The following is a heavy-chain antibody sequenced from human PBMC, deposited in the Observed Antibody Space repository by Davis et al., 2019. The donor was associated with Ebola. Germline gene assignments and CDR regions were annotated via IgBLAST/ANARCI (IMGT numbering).Heavy chain of an antibody. CDR3: AEIYWVRYGMDV. J-gene: IGHJ6*02. V-gene: IGHV3-30*02. CDR1: GFTFSSYG. Sequence: GESLKISCAASGFTFSSYGMHWVRQAPGKGLEWVAVIWYDGSNKYYADSVKGRFTISRDNSKNTLYLQMNSLRAEDTAVYYCAEIYWVRYGMDVWGQGTTVTVSS. D-gene: IGHD2-8*02. CDR2: IWYDGSNK.